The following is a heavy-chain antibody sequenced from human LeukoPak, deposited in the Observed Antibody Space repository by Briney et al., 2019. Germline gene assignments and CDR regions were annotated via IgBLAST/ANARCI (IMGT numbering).Heavy chain of an antibody. J-gene: IGHJ4*02. CDR3: AGGPAVTTNDY. Sequence: SETLSLTCTVSGGSISSYCWTWIRQTPGKGLEWIGYIHYTGSTNYNPSLKSRVTISVDTSKSQFSLELTSVTAADTAVYYCAGGPAVTTNDYWGQGTLVTVSS. V-gene: IGHV4-59*01. D-gene: IGHD4-17*01. CDR1: GGSISSYC. CDR2: IHYTGST.